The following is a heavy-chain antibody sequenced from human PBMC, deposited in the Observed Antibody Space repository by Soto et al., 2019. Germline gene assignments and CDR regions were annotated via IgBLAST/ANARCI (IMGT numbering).Heavy chain of an antibody. J-gene: IGHJ3*02. CDR2: VNAGNGNT. D-gene: IGHD6-19*01. Sequence: GASVKVSWKASGYTFTNYAMHWVRQAPGQRLEWMGWVNAGNGNTKYSQRFQGRVTMTRDTSTGTAFMELSRLRSDDTAVYYCARDMGSPIAVAGTPPPRNAIHIPGQATIVTVSS. V-gene: IGHV1-3*01. CDR3: ARDMGSPIAVAGTPPPRNAIHI. CDR1: GYTFTNYA.